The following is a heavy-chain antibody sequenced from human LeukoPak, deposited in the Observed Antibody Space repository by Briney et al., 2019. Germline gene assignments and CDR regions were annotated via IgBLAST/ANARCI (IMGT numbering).Heavy chain of an antibody. CDR2: IWFDGSNS. V-gene: IGHV3-33*01. CDR3: ARGYCSGDSCPKFFFYYNMDV. J-gene: IGHJ6*02. CDR1: GIAFSSYG. D-gene: IGHD2-15*01. Sequence: GGYLRPSCTASGIAFSSYGMHWVRQAPGKGLEWVAVIWFDGSNSYYAGSVKGRFTISRDNYKNTLYLQMNSLRPEDTAIYYCARGYCSGDSCPKFFFYYNMDVWGQGTTVTVSS.